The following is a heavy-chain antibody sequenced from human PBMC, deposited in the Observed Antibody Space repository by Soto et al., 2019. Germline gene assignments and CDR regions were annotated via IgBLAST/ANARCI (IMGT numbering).Heavy chain of an antibody. Sequence: GESLKISCMGSRYSFTNYWIGWVRQMPGKGLEWMGIIYPGDSNTRYSLSFQGQVTISADKSISTAYLQWSSLKASDTAMYYCARQGYCSSTACYTVDYWGQGTLVTVSS. CDR2: IYPGDSNT. V-gene: IGHV5-51*01. D-gene: IGHD2-2*02. CDR3: ARQGYCSSTACYTVDY. J-gene: IGHJ4*02. CDR1: RYSFTNYW.